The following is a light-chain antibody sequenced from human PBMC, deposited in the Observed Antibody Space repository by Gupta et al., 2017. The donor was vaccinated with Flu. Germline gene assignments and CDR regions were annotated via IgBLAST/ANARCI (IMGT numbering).Light chain of an antibody. CDR1: QSISTY. CDR3: QQHDSNIQLT. CDR2: AVS. J-gene: IGKJ4*01. Sequence: EIHLTQSPSSLSASVGDRVTITCRASQSISTYLNWYQHSPGRAPKVLIFAVSNWQNGVPSRFSGSGCGTSFTITISSRQPEDSGTYYCQQHDSNIQLTFGGGTKVEVK. V-gene: IGKV1-39*01.